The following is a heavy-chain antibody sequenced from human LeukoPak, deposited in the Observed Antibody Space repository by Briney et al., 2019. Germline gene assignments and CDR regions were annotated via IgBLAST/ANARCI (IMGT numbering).Heavy chain of an antibody. V-gene: IGHV4-59*01. D-gene: IGHD5-18*01. J-gene: IGHJ4*02. CDR1: GGSISSYY. Sequence: SETLSLTCTVSGGSISSYYWSWIRQPPGKGLEWIGYIYYSGSTNYNPSLKSRVTISVDTSKNQFSLKLSSVTAADTAVYYCARGDTAPLDYFDYWGQGTLVTVSS. CDR3: ARGDTAPLDYFDY. CDR2: IYYSGST.